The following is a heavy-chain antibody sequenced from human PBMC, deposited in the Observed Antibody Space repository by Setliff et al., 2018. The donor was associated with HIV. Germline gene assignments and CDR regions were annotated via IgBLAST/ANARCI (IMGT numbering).Heavy chain of an antibody. J-gene: IGHJ2*01. V-gene: IGHV2-5*02. Sequence: PTLVNPGESQGPPRLTCTFSGFSLSTSGVGVGWIRQPPGKALEWLALIYWDDDKRYNPPLKSRLTITKDTSKNQVVLTMTNMDPVDTATYYCAHTRSGLYWYFDLWGRGTLVTVSS. CDR1: GFSLSTSGVG. D-gene: IGHD6-19*01. CDR3: AHTRSGLYWYFDL. CDR2: IYWDDDK.